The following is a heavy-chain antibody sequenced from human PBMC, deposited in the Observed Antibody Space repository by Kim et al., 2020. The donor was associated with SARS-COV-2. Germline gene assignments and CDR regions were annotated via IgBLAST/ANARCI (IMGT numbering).Heavy chain of an antibody. Sequence: ASVKVSCKASGYTFTGYYMHWVRQAPGQGLEWMGWINPNSGGTNYAQKFQGRVTMTRDTSISTAYMELSRLRSDDTAVYYCAGQDIVVVPAPGDYGMDVWGQGTTVTVSS. D-gene: IGHD2-2*01. J-gene: IGHJ6*02. CDR1: GYTFTGYY. V-gene: IGHV1-2*02. CDR2: INPNSGGT. CDR3: AGQDIVVVPAPGDYGMDV.